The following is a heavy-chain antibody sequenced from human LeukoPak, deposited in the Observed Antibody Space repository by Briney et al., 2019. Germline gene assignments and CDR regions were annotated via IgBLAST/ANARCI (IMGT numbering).Heavy chain of an antibody. CDR3: ARQYYDVLTGFYIHFDY. D-gene: IGHD3-9*01. J-gene: IGHJ4*02. CDR2: IYPGDSDT. V-gene: IGHV5-51*01. Sequence: GESLKISCKGSGYSFTTYWIGWVRQMPGKGLGWMWIIYPGDSDTRYSQSFQGQLPISADKSISNTYLQRSSLKASDTAIYYCARQYYDVLTGFYIHFDYWGQGTLVTVSS. CDR1: GYSFTTYW.